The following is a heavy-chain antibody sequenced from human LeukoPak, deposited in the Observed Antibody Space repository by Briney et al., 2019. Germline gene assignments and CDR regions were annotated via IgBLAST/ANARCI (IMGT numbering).Heavy chain of an antibody. CDR1: GCIFTNYY. Sequence: ASVKVSCKASGCIFTNYYMHWVRQAPGQGLEWMGWINPRSGGTNFAQKFQGRVTMTRDTSISAAYMELSRLRSDDTAVYYCARHVSSSGEDSWGQGTLVTVSS. J-gene: IGHJ4*02. V-gene: IGHV1-2*02. D-gene: IGHD2-21*01. CDR3: ARHVSSSGEDS. CDR2: INPRSGGT.